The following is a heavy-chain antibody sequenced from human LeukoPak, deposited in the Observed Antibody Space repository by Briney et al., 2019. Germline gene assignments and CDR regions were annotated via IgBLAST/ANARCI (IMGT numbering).Heavy chain of an antibody. Sequence: PGGSLRLSCAASGFNFINYGINWVRQAPGKGLEWVSYISSSGSTTDYADSVKGRFTISRDNTKKSLYLQMNSLRAEDTAVYYCAFSGLSTIVYWGQGTLVTVSS. J-gene: IGHJ4*02. CDR3: AFSGLSTIVY. V-gene: IGHV3-48*03. CDR1: GFNFINYG. D-gene: IGHD2-15*01. CDR2: ISSSGSTT.